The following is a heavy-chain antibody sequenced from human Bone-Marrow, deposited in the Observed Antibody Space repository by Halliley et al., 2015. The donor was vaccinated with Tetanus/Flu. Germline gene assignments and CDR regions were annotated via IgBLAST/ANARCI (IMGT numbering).Heavy chain of an antibody. J-gene: IGHJ4*02. V-gene: IGHV4-59*08. D-gene: IGHD1-26*01. CDR1: GVSIGSHF. CDR2: YYYGGNT. Sequence: TLSLTCTVSGVSIGSHFWCWIRQPPGKGLEWIGCYYYGGNTYYSPLLDGRVIILVDTSKNQFSLNLNSVTAADTAVYYCATLGQASGNRFENWGRGVPVTVSS. CDR3: ATLGQASGNRFEN.